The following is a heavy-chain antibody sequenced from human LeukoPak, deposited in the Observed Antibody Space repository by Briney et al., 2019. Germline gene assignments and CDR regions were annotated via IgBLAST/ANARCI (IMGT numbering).Heavy chain of an antibody. Sequence: SETLSLTCTVSGVSISSSNSYWGWIRQPPGKGLEWIGSIYYSGNTYYNASLKSRVTISVDTSKNQFSLKLSSVTAADTAVYYCARDSSGWYRWFDPWGQGTLVTVSS. CDR3: ARDSSGWYRWFDP. J-gene: IGHJ5*02. V-gene: IGHV4-39*07. CDR2: IYYSGNT. CDR1: GVSISSSNSY. D-gene: IGHD6-19*01.